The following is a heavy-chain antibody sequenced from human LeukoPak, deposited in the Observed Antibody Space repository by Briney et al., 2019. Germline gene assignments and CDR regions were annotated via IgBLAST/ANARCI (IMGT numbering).Heavy chain of an antibody. V-gene: IGHV4-34*01. CDR2: INHSGGT. Sequence: SETLSLTCAVYGGSFSGYYWSWIRQPPGKGLEWIGEINHSGGTNYNPSLKSRVTISVDTSKNQFSLKLSSVTAADTAVYYCARVPPLRYSSSWYKSCWIDPWGQGTLVTVSS. J-gene: IGHJ5*02. CDR3: ARVPPLRYSSSWYKSCWIDP. D-gene: IGHD6-13*01. CDR1: GGSFSGYY.